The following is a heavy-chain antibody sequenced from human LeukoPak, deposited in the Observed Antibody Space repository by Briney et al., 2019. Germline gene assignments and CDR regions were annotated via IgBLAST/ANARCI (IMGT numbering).Heavy chain of an antibody. CDR2: IKQDGSEK. V-gene: IGHV3-7*01. J-gene: IGHJ4*02. D-gene: IGHD2-15*01. CDR1: GFTFSSYW. CDR3: ARDQGYCSGGSCYTLLDY. Sequence: AGGSLRLSCAASGFTFSSYWMSWVRKAQGRGLEWVANIKQDGSEKYYVDSVKGRFTISRDNAKNSLYLQMNSLRAEDTAVYYCARDQGYCSGGSCYTLLDYWGQGTLVTVSS.